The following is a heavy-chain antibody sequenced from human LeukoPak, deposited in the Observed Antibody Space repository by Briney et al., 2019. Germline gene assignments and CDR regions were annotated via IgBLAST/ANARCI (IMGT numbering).Heavy chain of an antibody. CDR2: IYYSGST. CDR1: GGSSSSSSYY. V-gene: IGHV4-39*01. CDR3: ARQVGMTAAAVHDP. Sequence: SETLSPTCTVSGGSSSSSSYYWGWIRQPPGKGLEWIGSIYYSGSTYYNPSLKSRVTISVDTSNNQFSLKLSSVTAADTAVYYCARQVGMTAAAVHDPWGQGTLVTVSS. D-gene: IGHD6-25*01. J-gene: IGHJ5*02.